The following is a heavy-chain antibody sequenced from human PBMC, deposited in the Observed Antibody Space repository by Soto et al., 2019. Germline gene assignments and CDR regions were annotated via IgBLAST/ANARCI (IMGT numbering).Heavy chain of an antibody. CDR1: GFRFSSYS. Sequence: GGSLRLSCADPGFRFSSYSMSWVRQTPGKGLEWVAAITATGDRTYYADSVTGRFTISRDNSKKTHYLQMTSLRAEDTAMYYCATMNGYFEYWGQGTPVTVSS. CDR3: ATMNGYFEY. J-gene: IGHJ4*02. CDR2: ITATGDRT. D-gene: IGHD3-22*01. V-gene: IGHV3-23*01.